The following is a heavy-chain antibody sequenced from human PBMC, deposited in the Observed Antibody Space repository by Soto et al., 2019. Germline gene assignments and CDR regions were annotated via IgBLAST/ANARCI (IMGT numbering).Heavy chain of an antibody. Sequence: ASVKVSCKASGYTFTSYYMHWVRQAPGQGLEWMGIINPSGGSTSYAQKFQGRVTMTRDTSTSTVYMELSSLRSEDTAVYYCARGLTRWEAVAVRFDYWGQGTLVTVSS. D-gene: IGHD6-19*01. CDR1: GYTFTSYY. V-gene: IGHV1-46*03. CDR2: INPSGGST. CDR3: ARGLTRWEAVAVRFDY. J-gene: IGHJ4*02.